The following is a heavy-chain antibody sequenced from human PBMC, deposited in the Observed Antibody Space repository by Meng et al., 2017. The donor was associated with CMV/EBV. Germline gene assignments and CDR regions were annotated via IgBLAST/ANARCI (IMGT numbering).Heavy chain of an antibody. J-gene: IGHJ5*02. CDR1: GGSISSYY. Sequence: SETLSLTCTVSGGSISSYYWSWIRQPPGKGLEWIGYIHYSGSTNYNPSLKSRVTISVDTSKNQFSLKLSTVTAADTAVYYCARDMDSYGYGSWGQGTLVTVSS. CDR3: ARDMDSYGYGS. D-gene: IGHD5-18*01. CDR2: IHYSGST. V-gene: IGHV4-59*01.